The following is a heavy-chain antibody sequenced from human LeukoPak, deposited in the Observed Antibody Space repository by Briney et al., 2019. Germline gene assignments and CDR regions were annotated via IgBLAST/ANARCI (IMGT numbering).Heavy chain of an antibody. V-gene: IGHV4-34*01. CDR1: GGSFSGYY. D-gene: IGHD2-15*01. Sequence: SETLSLTCAVYGGSFSGYYWSWIRQPPGKGLEWIGEINHSGSINYNPSLKSRVTISVDTSKNQFSLKLSSVTAADTAVYYCARAVGYCSGGSCYSGWFDPWGQGTLVTVSS. CDR3: ARAVGYCSGGSCYSGWFDP. J-gene: IGHJ5*02. CDR2: INHSGSI.